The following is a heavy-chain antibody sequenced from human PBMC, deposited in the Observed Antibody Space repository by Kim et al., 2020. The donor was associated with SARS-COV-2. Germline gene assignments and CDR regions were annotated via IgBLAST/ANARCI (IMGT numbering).Heavy chain of an antibody. CDR3: AGGPLKVGYCSSTSCPYYYYGMDV. CDR2: IYYSGST. J-gene: IGHJ6*02. D-gene: IGHD2-2*01. CDR1: GGSISSGGYY. Sequence: SETLSLTCTVSGGSISSGGYYWSWIRQHPGKGLEWIGYIYYSGSTYYNPSLKSRVTISVDTSKNQFSLKLSSVTAADTAVYYCAGGPLKVGYCSSTSCPYYYYGMDVWGQGTTVTVSS. V-gene: IGHV4-31*03.